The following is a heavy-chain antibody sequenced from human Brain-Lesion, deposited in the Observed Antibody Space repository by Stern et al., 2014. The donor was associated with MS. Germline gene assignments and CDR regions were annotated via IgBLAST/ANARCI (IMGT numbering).Heavy chain of an antibody. CDR2: INPNTGGT. Sequence: VQLVESGAEVKKPGASVKVSRKTSGYIFTGYYIQWVRQAPGQGLEWMAWINPNTGGTKYAQKFQGRVTMSRDTSISTAYVELSSLTSDDTAVYYCARDQRGITIFGVVTDYYYLGMDVWGQGTTVTVSS. CDR1: GYIFTGYY. V-gene: IGHV1-2*02. D-gene: IGHD3-3*01. CDR3: ARDQRGITIFGVVTDYYYLGMDV. J-gene: IGHJ6*02.